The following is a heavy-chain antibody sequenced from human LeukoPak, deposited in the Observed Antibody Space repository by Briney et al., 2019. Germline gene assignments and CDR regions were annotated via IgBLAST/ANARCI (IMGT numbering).Heavy chain of an antibody. J-gene: IGHJ5*02. CDR1: GGSISSYY. Sequence: PSETLSLTCTVSGGSISSYYWSWIRQPPGKGLEWIGYIYYSGSTNYNPSLKSRVTISVDTSKNQFSLKLSSVTAADTAVYYCAGSAPYYDFWSGYYYTPGYNWFDPWGQGTLVTVSS. D-gene: IGHD3-3*01. CDR2: IYYSGST. V-gene: IGHV4-59*01. CDR3: AGSAPYYDFWSGYYYTPGYNWFDP.